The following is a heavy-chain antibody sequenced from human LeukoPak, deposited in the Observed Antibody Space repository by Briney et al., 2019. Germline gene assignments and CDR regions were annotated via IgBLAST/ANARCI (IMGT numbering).Heavy chain of an antibody. CDR3: ASTMVRGVIITSDY. V-gene: IGHV3-48*03. CDR2: ISSSGSTI. Sequence: GSLTLSCAASGFTFSSYEINWVRHAPGTGLELDSYISSSGSTIYYADSLKSRFTISRDNAKNSLYLKMNSLRAEDTAVYYCASTMVRGVIITSDYWGQGTLVIVSS. CDR1: GFTFSSYE. J-gene: IGHJ4*02. D-gene: IGHD3-10*01.